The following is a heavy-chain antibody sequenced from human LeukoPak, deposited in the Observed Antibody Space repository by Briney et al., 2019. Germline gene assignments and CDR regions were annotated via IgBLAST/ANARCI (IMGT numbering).Heavy chain of an antibody. CDR2: ISSSSSYI. Sequence: GGSLRLSCAASGFTFSSYSMNWVRQAPGKGLEWVSSISSSSSYIYYADSVKGRFTISRDNAKNSLYLQMNSLRAEDTAVYYCARQSSGYYSFVDYWGQGTLITVSS. CDR1: GFTFSSYS. D-gene: IGHD3-22*01. CDR3: ARQSSGYYSFVDY. V-gene: IGHV3-21*01. J-gene: IGHJ4*02.